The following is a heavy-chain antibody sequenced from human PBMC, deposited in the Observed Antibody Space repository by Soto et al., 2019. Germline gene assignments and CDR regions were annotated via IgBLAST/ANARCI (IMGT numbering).Heavy chain of an antibody. D-gene: IGHD5-18*01. CDR3: VRAEVAYSYGKYYYYMDV. Sequence: PGGSLRLSCSTSGFTFSGRSMNWARQAPGKGLEWVSYISSSSDTIDYADSVKGRFTISRDNAKNSLYLQMNSLRAEDAALYYCVRAEVAYSYGKYYYYMDVWGKGTPVTVSS. V-gene: IGHV3-48*01. CDR1: GFTFSGRS. J-gene: IGHJ6*03. CDR2: ISSSSDTI.